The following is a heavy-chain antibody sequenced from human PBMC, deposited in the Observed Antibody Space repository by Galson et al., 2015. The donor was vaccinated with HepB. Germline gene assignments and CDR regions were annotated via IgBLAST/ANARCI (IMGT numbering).Heavy chain of an antibody. CDR3: VYRGSSGPFDY. D-gene: IGHD6-19*01. V-gene: IGHV2-5*02. CDR2: IYWDGDK. J-gene: IGHJ4*02. CDR1: GFSLSTISLTTNGVA. Sequence: PALVKPTQTLTLTCTFSGFSLSTISLTTNGVAVGWIRQPPGKALEWLALIYWDGDKRYSPSLKSRLTIIKDTTKNQVVLTVTNMDPVDTATYYCVYRGSSGPFDYWGRGTLVTVSS.